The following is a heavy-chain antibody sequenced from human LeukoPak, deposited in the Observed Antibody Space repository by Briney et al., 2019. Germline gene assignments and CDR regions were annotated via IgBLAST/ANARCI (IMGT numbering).Heavy chain of an antibody. CDR3: ARDLVCTMNCKDS. Sequence: ASVKVSCKASGGTFSSYAISWVRQAPGQGLEWTGRIIPNLGMALYAQKFKGRVTITADKSPSTAYMELSSLTSEDTAVYFCARDLVCTMNCKDSWGQGTLVTVS. D-gene: IGHD2-2*01. J-gene: IGHJ4*02. CDR2: IIPNLGMA. V-gene: IGHV1-69*04. CDR1: GGTFSSYA.